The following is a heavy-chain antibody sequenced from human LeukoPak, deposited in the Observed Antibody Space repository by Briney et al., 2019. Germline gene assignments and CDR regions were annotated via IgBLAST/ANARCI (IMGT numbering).Heavy chain of an antibody. D-gene: IGHD4-17*01. CDR2: IYYSGTT. Sequence: PSETLSLTCTVSGGSISYYYWSWIRQSPGKGLEGIGYIYYSGTTNYNPSLQSRVTISVDTSKNQFSLQLRSVTAADTAVYYCAREDPQTTVPEGMDVWGQGTTVTVSS. V-gene: IGHV4-59*01. CDR3: AREDPQTTVPEGMDV. J-gene: IGHJ6*02. CDR1: GGSISYYY.